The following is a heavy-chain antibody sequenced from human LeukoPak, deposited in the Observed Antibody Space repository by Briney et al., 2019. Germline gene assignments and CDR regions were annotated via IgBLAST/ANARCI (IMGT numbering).Heavy chain of an antibody. CDR1: GCTVSSNY. CDR2: IYSGGST. D-gene: IGHD5-12*01. CDR3: ARVLSGYDPGFDY. Sequence: GGSLRLSCAASGCTVSSNYMSWVRQAPGKGLEWVSVIYSGGSTYYADSVKGRFTSSGDNSRNTLYLQTNSLRAEDTAVYYCARVLSGYDPGFDYWGQGTLVTVSS. J-gene: IGHJ4*02. V-gene: IGHV3-53*01.